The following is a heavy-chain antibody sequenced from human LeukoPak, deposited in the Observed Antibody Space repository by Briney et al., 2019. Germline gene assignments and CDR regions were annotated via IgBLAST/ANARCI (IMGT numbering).Heavy chain of an antibody. Sequence: GGSLRLSCAASGFTFSSYWMSWVRQAPGKGLEWVANIKQDGSEKYYVDSVKGRFTISRDNAKNSLYLQMNSLRAEDTAVYYCARGSGLWFGELLSGFDYWGQGTLVTVSS. J-gene: IGHJ4*02. CDR1: GFTFSSYW. D-gene: IGHD3-10*01. V-gene: IGHV3-7*04. CDR3: ARGSGLWFGELLSGFDY. CDR2: IKQDGSEK.